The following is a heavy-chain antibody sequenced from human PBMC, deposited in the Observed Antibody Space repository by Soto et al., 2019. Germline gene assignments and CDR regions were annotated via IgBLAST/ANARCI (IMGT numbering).Heavy chain of an antibody. D-gene: IGHD2-21*02. CDR3: ARGGTAPGGMDV. CDR2: IYYSGST. Sequence: SETLSLTCTVSGGSISSGDYYWSWIRQPPGKGLEWIGYIYYSGSTYYNPSLKSRVTISVDTSKNQFSLKLSSVTAADTAVYYCARGGTAPGGMDVWGQGTTVTVSS. V-gene: IGHV4-30-4*01. CDR1: GGSISSGDYY. J-gene: IGHJ6*02.